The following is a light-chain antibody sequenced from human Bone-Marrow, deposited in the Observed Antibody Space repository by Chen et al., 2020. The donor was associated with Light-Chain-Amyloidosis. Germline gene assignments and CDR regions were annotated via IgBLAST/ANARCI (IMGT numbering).Light chain of an antibody. CDR2: RDT. Sequence: SYALTQPPSVSVSPGQTARITCSGDDLPTKYAYWYQQKPGQAPVLVIHRDTARPSGISERVSGSSSGTTATLTISGVQAEDEADYHGQSADSSGTDEVIFGGGTKLTVL. V-gene: IGLV3-25*03. CDR3: QSADSSGTDEVI. J-gene: IGLJ2*01. CDR1: DLPTKY.